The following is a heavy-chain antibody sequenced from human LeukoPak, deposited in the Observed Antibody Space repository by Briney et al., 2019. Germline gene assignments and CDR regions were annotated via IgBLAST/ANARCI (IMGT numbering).Heavy chain of an antibody. V-gene: IGHV3-53*01. CDR3: ARDQYSSGWYDPYYYGMDV. D-gene: IGHD6-19*01. CDR1: GFTVSSNY. J-gene: IGHJ6*02. CDR2: IYSGGST. Sequence: GGSLRLSCAASGFTVSSNYMSWVRQAPGKGLEWVSVIYSGGSTYYADSVKGRFTISRDNSKNTLYLQMNSLSAEDTAVYYCARDQYSSGWYDPYYYGMDVWGQGTTVTVSS.